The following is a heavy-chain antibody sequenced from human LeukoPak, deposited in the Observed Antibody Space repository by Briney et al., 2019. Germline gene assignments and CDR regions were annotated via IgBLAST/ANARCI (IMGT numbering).Heavy chain of an antibody. CDR2: INHSGST. J-gene: IGHJ3*02. D-gene: IGHD3-22*01. CDR3: ARDGGTYYYDSSGSDDAFDI. V-gene: IGHV4-34*01. CDR1: GGSFSGYY. Sequence: SETLSLTCAVYGGSFSGYYWSWIRQPPGKGLEWIGEINHSGSTNYNPSLKSRVTISVDTSKNQFSLKLTSVTAADTAVYYCARDGGTYYYDSSGSDDAFDIWGQGTMVTVSS.